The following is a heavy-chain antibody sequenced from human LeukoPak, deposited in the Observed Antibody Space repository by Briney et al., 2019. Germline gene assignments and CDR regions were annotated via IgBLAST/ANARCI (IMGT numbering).Heavy chain of an antibody. CDR3: ARRLYSSSSGFDY. J-gene: IGHJ4*02. D-gene: IGHD6-6*01. Sequence: GSLRLSCAASGFTFSSYAMSWIRQPPGKGLEWIGSIYYSGSTYYNPSLKSRVTISVDTSKNQFSLKLSSVTAADTAVYYCARRLYSSSSGFDYWGQGTLVTVSS. V-gene: IGHV4-39*01. CDR1: GFTFSSYA. CDR2: IYYSGST.